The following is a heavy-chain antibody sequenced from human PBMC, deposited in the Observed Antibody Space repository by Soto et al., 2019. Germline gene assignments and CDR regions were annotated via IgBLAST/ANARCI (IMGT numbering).Heavy chain of an antibody. CDR2: ISGSGGST. D-gene: IGHD4-17*01. CDR3: AKVGAPDYGDYGGDYYMDV. CDR1: GFTFSSYA. V-gene: IGHV3-23*01. J-gene: IGHJ6*03. Sequence: EVQLLESGGGLVQPGGSLRLSCAASGFTFSSYAMSWVRQAPGKGLEWVSAISGSGGSTYYADSVKGRFTISRDNSKNTLYLQMNSLRAEDTAVYYCAKVGAPDYGDYGGDYYMDVWGKGTTFTVSS.